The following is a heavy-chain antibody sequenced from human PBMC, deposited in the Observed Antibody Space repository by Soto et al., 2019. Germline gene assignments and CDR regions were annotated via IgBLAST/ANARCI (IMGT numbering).Heavy chain of an antibody. CDR3: VKDRRAYYYGSGSDL. J-gene: IGHJ5*02. Sequence: QMYLVESGGGVVQPATPLRLSCAASGFSFSDSGMHWVRQAPGKGLEWVAVISYDGSGKYYSDSVKGRFTISRDNSKNMLYLQMRGLTTEDTAVYYCVKDRRAYYYGSGSDLWGQGTLVTVSS. D-gene: IGHD3-10*01. V-gene: IGHV3-30*18. CDR1: GFSFSDSG. CDR2: ISYDGSGK.